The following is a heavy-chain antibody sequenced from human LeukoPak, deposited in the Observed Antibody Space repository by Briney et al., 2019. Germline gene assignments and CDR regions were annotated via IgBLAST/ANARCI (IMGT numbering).Heavy chain of an antibody. J-gene: IGHJ4*02. CDR3: ARGLQPTNTVVVPAAYYFDY. V-gene: IGHV4-34*01. CDR1: GGSFSGYY. CDR2: INHSGST. Sequence: SETLSLTCAVYGGSFSGYYWSWIRQPPGKGLEWIGEINHSGSTNYNPSLKSRVTISVDTSKNQFSLKLSFVTAADTAVYYCARGLQPTNTVVVPAAYYFDYWGQGTLVTVSS. D-gene: IGHD2-2*01.